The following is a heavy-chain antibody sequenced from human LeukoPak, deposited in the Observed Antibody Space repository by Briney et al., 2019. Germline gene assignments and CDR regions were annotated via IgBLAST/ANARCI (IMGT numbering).Heavy chain of an antibody. D-gene: IGHD2-2*01. J-gene: IGHJ4*02. V-gene: IGHV3-23*01. CDR3: AKSGCSSTSCYFSY. Sequence: GGSLRLSCTVSGFTVSSNSMSWVRQAPGKGLEWVSVISGSGGSTYYADSVKGRFTISRDNSKNTLYLQMNSLRAEDTAVYYCAKSGCSSTSCYFSYWGQGTLVTVSS. CDR2: ISGSGGST. CDR1: GFTVSSNS.